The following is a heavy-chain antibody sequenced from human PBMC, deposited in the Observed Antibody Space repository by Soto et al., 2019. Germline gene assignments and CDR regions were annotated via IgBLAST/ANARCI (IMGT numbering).Heavy chain of an antibody. Sequence: SDTLSLTCPVSGVSISSYYWSWIRPPPGKGLEWIGYIYYSGSTNYNPSLKSRVTISVDTSKNQFSLKLSSVTAADTAIYYCAGAEYGSLRYSASFYGMDVWGQGTTVTVS. CDR2: IYYSGST. CDR3: AGAEYGSLRYSASFYGMDV. CDR1: GVSISSYY. V-gene: IGHV4-59*01. D-gene: IGHD3-10*01. J-gene: IGHJ6*02.